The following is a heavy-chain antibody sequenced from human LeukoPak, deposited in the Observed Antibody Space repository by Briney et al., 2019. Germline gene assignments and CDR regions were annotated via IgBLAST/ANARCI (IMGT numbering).Heavy chain of an antibody. CDR2: ISSSGSTI. Sequence: GGSLRLSCTASTRYFTNYWMHWVRQAPGKGLEWVSYISSSGSTIYYADSVKGRFTISRDNAKNSLYLQMNSLRAEDTAVYYCAELGITMIGGVWGKGTTVTISS. CDR1: TRYFTNYW. J-gene: IGHJ6*04. V-gene: IGHV3-48*03. CDR3: AELGITMIGGV. D-gene: IGHD3-10*02.